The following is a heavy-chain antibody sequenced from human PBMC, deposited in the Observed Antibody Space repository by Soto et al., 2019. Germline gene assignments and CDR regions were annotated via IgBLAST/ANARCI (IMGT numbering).Heavy chain of an antibody. Sequence: QVQLVQSGAEVKKPGASVKVSCKASGYTFTNYDINWVRQATGQGLEWMGWMNPYSGNTGYGPKFQGRVSMTRNTSINTAYMELSSLTSEDTAVYYCARGRPYVVTGAMVDNWGQGTLVTVSS. CDR1: GYTFTNYD. CDR2: MNPYSGNT. CDR3: ARGRPYVVTGAMVDN. J-gene: IGHJ4*02. V-gene: IGHV1-8*01. D-gene: IGHD2-2*01.